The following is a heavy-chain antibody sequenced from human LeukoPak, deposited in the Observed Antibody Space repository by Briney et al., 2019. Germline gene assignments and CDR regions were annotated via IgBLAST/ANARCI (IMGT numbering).Heavy chain of an antibody. CDR2: IWYDGSNK. CDR3: ARSEMWNDAFDI. D-gene: IGHD1-1*01. Sequence: PGRSLRLSCAASGFTFSSYGMHWVRQAPGKGLEWVAVIWYDGSNKYYADSVKGRFTIPRDNSKNTLYLQMNSLRAEDTAVYYCARSEMWNDAFDIWGQGTMVTVSS. J-gene: IGHJ3*02. CDR1: GFTFSSYG. V-gene: IGHV3-33*01.